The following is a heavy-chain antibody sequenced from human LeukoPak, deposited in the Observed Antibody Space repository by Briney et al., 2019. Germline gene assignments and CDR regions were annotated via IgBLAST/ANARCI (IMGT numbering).Heavy chain of an antibody. J-gene: IGHJ4*02. CDR1: GGTFSTYA. Sequence: VKVSCKASGGTFSTYAISWVRQAPGQGVEGMGGIIPTFGTANYAQKFQGRVTITTDESTSTAYMELSSLRSEDTAVYYCARSPVAGTTLVPDYWGQGTLVAVSS. V-gene: IGHV1-69*05. CDR3: ARSPVAGTTLVPDY. D-gene: IGHD1-7*01. CDR2: IIPTFGTA.